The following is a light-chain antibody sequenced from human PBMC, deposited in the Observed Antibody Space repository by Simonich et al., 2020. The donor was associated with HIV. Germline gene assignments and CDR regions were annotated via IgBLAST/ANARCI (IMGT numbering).Light chain of an antibody. CDR3: QQSYSNPFT. J-gene: IGKJ3*01. CDR2: AAS. Sequence: DIQMTQSPSSLSASVGDRVTITCRASQSISSYLNWYQQKPGKAPKLLIYAASSLQSGVPSRFSGSGSGKDFTLTISSLQPEDFATYYCQQSYSNPFTFGPGTKVDIK. V-gene: IGKV1-39*01. CDR1: QSISSY.